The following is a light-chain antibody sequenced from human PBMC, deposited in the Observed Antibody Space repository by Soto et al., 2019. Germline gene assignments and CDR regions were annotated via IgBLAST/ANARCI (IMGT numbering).Light chain of an antibody. V-gene: IGKV3-11*01. CDR3: QQRSNWPPLT. CDR1: QSVSRY. Sequence: EIVLTQSPATLSLSPGERATLSCRASQSVSRYLAWYQQKPGQAPRLLIYDASNRATGTPVRFSGSGSGTDFTLTISSLEPEDFAVYYCQQRSNWPPLTFGGGTKVEIK. J-gene: IGKJ4*01. CDR2: DAS.